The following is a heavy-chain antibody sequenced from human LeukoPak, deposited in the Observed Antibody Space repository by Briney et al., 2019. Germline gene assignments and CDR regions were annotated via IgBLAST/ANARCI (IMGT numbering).Heavy chain of an antibody. Sequence: AASVKVSCKASGGTFSSYAISWVRQAPGQRLEWMGGIIPIFGTANYAQKFQGRVTITTDESTSTAYMELSSLRSEDTAVYYCATKGYDSSGYYFDYWGQGTLVTVSS. D-gene: IGHD3-22*01. V-gene: IGHV1-69*05. J-gene: IGHJ4*02. CDR2: IIPIFGTA. CDR3: ATKGYDSSGYYFDY. CDR1: GGTFSSYA.